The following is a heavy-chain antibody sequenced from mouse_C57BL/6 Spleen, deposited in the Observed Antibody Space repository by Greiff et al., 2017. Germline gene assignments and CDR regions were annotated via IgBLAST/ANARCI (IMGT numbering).Heavy chain of an antibody. J-gene: IGHJ2*01. Sequence: EVQLVESEGGLVQPGSSMKLSCTASGFTFSDYYMAWVRQVPEKGLEWVANINSDGSSTYYLDSLKSRFIISRDNAKNILYLQMSSLKSEDTATYYCAREGLFSAVPDYWGQGTTLTVSS. D-gene: IGHD1-1*01. CDR2: INSDGSST. V-gene: IGHV5-16*01. CDR3: AREGLFSAVPDY. CDR1: GFTFSDYY.